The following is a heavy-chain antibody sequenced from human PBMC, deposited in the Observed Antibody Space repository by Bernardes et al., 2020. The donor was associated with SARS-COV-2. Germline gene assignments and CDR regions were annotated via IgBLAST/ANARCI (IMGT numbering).Heavy chain of an antibody. V-gene: IGHV1-18*01. J-gene: IGHJ6*03. CDR1: GYTFTSYG. Sequence: ASVKVSCKASGYTFTSYGISWVRQAPGQGLEWMGWISAYNGNTNYAQKLQGRVTMTTDTSTSTAYMELRSLRSDDTAVYYCARAPFPVGPWDRDYYYYMDVWGKGTTVTVSS. CDR3: ARAPFPVGPWDRDYYYYMDV. CDR2: ISAYNGNT. D-gene: IGHD1-26*01.